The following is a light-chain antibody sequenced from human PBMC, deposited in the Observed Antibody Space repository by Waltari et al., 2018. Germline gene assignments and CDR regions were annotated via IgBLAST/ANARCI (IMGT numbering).Light chain of an antibody. CDR3: QQRSKWPLT. CDR1: QSVTNY. V-gene: IGKV3-11*01. Sequence: DIVLTQSPATLSLSPGEIATFSCRASQSVTNYLAWYQLKPGQAPRLLIYDASNRATGIPARFSGSGSGTDFTLTISNLEPEDSAVYYCQQRSKWPLTFGGGTKVEIK. CDR2: DAS. J-gene: IGKJ4*01.